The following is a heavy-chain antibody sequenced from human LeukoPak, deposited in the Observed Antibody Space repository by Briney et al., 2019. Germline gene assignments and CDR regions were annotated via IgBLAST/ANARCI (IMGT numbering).Heavy chain of an antibody. Sequence: SETLSLTCTVSGGSISSYYWSWIRQHPGKGLEWIGYIYYSGSTYYNPSLKSRVTISADTSKNQFSLKLSSVTAADTAVYYCASNHYYDSSPLDYWGQGTLVTVSS. CDR1: GGSISSYY. CDR3: ASNHYYDSSPLDY. D-gene: IGHD3-22*01. V-gene: IGHV4-59*06. J-gene: IGHJ4*02. CDR2: IYYSGST.